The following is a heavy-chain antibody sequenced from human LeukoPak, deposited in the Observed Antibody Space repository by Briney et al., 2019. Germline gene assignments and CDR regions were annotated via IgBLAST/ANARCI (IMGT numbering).Heavy chain of an antibody. V-gene: IGHV4-34*01. CDR3: AGRLLWFGESLYYFDY. CDR1: GGSISSYY. Sequence: KPSETLSLTCTVSGGSISSYYWSWIRQPPGKGLEWIGEINHSGSTNYNPSLKSRVTISVDTSKNQFSLKLSSVTAADTAVYYCAGRLLWFGESLYYFDYWGQGTLVTVSS. D-gene: IGHD3-10*01. CDR2: INHSGST. J-gene: IGHJ4*02.